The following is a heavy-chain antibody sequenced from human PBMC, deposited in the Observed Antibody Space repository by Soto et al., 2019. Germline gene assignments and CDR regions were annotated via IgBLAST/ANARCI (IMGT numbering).Heavy chain of an antibody. CDR1: GFTFSSYA. CDR3: AKEAAVAAYYYYYYGMDV. Sequence: PGGSLRFSCAASGFTFSSYAMSWVRQAPGKGLEWVSAISGSGGSTYYADSVKGRFTISRDNSKNTLYLQMNSLRAEDTAVYYCAKEAAVAAYYYYYYGMDVWGQGTTVTVSS. J-gene: IGHJ6*02. D-gene: IGHD6-19*01. V-gene: IGHV3-23*01. CDR2: ISGSGGST.